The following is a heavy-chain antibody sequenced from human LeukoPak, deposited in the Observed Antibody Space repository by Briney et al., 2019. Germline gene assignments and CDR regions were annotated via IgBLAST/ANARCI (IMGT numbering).Heavy chain of an antibody. Sequence: SETLSLTCAVYGGSFSGYYWSWIRQPPGKGLEWIGEISHSGSTNYNPSLKSRVTISVDTSKNQFSLKPSSVTAADTAVYYCARASYPPDYYDSSGYYLGGYYFDYWGQGTLVTVSS. CDR3: ARASYPPDYYDSSGYYLGGYYFDY. J-gene: IGHJ4*02. V-gene: IGHV4-34*01. CDR2: ISHSGST. D-gene: IGHD3-22*01. CDR1: GGSFSGYY.